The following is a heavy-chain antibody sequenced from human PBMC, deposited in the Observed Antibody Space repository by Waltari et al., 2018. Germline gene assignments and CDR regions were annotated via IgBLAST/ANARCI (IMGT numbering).Heavy chain of an antibody. CDR3: ARGVRRVGAPGDAFDI. CDR1: GYTFTGYY. Sequence: QVQLVQSGAEVKKPGASVKVSCKASGYTFTGYYMHWVRQAPGQGLEWMGRINPNSGGTNYAQKFQGRVTMTRDTSISTAYMELSRLRSDDTAVYYCARGVRRVGAPGDAFDIWGQGTMVTVSS. CDR2: INPNSGGT. J-gene: IGHJ3*02. D-gene: IGHD1-26*01. V-gene: IGHV1-2*06.